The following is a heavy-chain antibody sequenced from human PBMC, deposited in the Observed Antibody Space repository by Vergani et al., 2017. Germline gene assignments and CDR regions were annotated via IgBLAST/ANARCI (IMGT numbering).Heavy chain of an antibody. CDR3: VKGAGSYENFFDS. CDR1: GFTFSTYA. J-gene: IGHJ4*02. CDR2: LTGGGGST. D-gene: IGHD1-26*01. V-gene: IGHV3-23*01. Sequence: EVQLLESGGSLKQPGGSVRLSCAASGFTFSTYAMHWVRQAPGKGLEWVSALTGGGGSTYYADSFKGRFIISRDNSRATLYLQMNSLRPEDTATYYCVKGAGSYENFFDSWGQGTLVTVSS.